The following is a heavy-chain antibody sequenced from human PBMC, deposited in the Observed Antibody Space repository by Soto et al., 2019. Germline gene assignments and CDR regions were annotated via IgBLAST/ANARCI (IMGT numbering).Heavy chain of an antibody. D-gene: IGHD3-10*01. CDR3: AKDLRPGLVVPTKSGFDP. Sequence: GGSLRLSCEAAGCPFNTYAMTWFRQLPGMGLEWVSTTSIGGNTDFAESVRGRFSVSRDNSKNTLYLQMTNLRAEDAAIYFCAKDLRPGLVVPTKSGFDPWGQGTRVTVSS. J-gene: IGHJ5*02. V-gene: IGHV3-23*01. CDR1: GCPFNTYA. CDR2: TSIGGNT.